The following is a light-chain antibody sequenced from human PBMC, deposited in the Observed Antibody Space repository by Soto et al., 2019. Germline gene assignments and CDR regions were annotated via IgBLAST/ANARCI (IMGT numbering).Light chain of an antibody. V-gene: IGKV3-11*01. CDR1: QSVSSY. CDR3: QQYARSPWT. J-gene: IGKJ1*01. CDR2: DAS. Sequence: EIVLTQSPATLSLSPGERATLSCRASQSVSSYLAWYQQKPGQAPRLLIYDASNRATGIPARFSGSGSGTDFTLTISRLEPEDFAVYWCQQYARSPWTFGQGTKVDIK.